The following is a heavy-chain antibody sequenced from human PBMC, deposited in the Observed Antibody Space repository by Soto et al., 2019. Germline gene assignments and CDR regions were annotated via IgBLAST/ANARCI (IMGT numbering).Heavy chain of an antibody. V-gene: IGHV3-30*04. CDR2: ISHDGINK. J-gene: IGHJ5*02. CDR3: ARDMYSSDYFVKWFEP. CDR1: GFSFSSYA. D-gene: IGHD6-19*01. Sequence: QVRLVESGGGVVQPGRSLRLSCTASGFSFSSYAMYWFRQPPGKGLEWVAVISHDGINKHYADSVKGRVTVSRDNSNPSLDLDLNSLRGEDTAMYYCARDMYSSDYFVKWFEPWGQGTLVTVSS.